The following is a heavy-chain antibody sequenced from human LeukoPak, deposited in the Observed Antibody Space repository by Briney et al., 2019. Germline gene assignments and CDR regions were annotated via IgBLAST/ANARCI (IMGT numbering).Heavy chain of an antibody. J-gene: IGHJ3*02. CDR1: GGSISSSTYY. D-gene: IGHD6-25*01. CDR3: ARVVSLGSGSTRGAFDI. V-gene: IGHV4-39*07. CDR2: IYYSAST. Sequence: SETLSLTCTVSGGSISSSTYYWGWIRQPPGKGLEWIGNIYYSASTYYNPSLKSRVTISVDTSKNQFSLKLNSVTAADTAVYYRARVVSLGSGSTRGAFDIWGQGTMVTVSS.